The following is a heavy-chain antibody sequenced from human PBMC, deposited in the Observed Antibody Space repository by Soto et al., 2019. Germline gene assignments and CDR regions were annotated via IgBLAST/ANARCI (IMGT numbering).Heavy chain of an antibody. J-gene: IGHJ4*02. CDR2: IIPIFGTA. D-gene: IGHD1-26*01. V-gene: IGHV1-69*13. Sequence: ASVKVSCKASGGTFSSYPISWVRQAPGQGLEWMGGIIPIFGTANYAQKFQGRVTITADESTSTAYMELSSLRSEDTAVYYCARVYGGSYQRRYNFDYWGQGTLVTVSS. CDR3: ARVYGGSYQRRYNFDY. CDR1: GGTFSSYP.